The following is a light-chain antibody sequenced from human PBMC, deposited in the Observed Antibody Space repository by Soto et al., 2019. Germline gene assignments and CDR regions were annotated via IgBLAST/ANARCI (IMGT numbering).Light chain of an antibody. V-gene: IGKV1-39*01. J-gene: IGKJ2*03. Sequence: DIEITQSPSSLSASVGDRVTITCRASQSISSYLSWYQLKPGTAPKVLIYGASSLQSVVPSRFSVSGSGTDFTLTISSLQTEYAATYYGQQSYSTPMYSFGQGTKLEIK. CDR1: QSISSY. CDR2: GAS. CDR3: QQSYSTPMYS.